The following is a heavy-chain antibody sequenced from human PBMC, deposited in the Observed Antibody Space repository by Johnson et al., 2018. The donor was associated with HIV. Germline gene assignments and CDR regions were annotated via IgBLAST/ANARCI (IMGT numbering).Heavy chain of an antibody. D-gene: IGHD3-10*01. V-gene: IGHV3-20*04. CDR2: INWNGGST. Sequence: EVQLVESGGGVVRPGGSLRLSCAASGFTFDDYGMSWVRQAPGKGMEWVSGINWNGGSTGYADSVKGRFTISRGNAKNSLYLQMNSLRAEDTALYYCARGLRLRPIEQFWVGGAFDIWGQGTMVTVSS. J-gene: IGHJ3*02. CDR3: ARGLRLRPIEQFWVGGAFDI. CDR1: GFTFDDYG.